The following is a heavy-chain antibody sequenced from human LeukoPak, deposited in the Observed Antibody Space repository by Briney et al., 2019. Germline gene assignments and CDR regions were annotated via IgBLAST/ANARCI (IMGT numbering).Heavy chain of an antibody. CDR1: GFSLSTSGMT. Sequence: SGPTLVNPTQTLTLTCTFSGFSLSTSGMTVGWIRQPPGKALEWLALIYWDDDKRYSPSLKSRLTITKATSKNQVVLTLTNMDPVDTATYYCAHATYYYDSSGYYVVRAFGIWGQGTMVTVSS. CDR2: IYWDDDK. CDR3: AHATYYYDSSGYYVVRAFGI. D-gene: IGHD3-22*01. V-gene: IGHV2-5*02. J-gene: IGHJ3*02.